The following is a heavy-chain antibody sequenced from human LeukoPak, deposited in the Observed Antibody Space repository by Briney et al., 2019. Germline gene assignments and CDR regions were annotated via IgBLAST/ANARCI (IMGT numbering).Heavy chain of an antibody. CDR1: GFTFSDYY. J-gene: IGHJ3*02. D-gene: IGHD3-16*01. CDR3: ARSAGSFGTFDI. Sequence: GGSLRLSCAASGFTFSDYYLNWIRQAPGKGLEWVSHISDSATTYYADSVKGRFTISRDNAKNSLYLQLNSLRVEDTAIYYCARSAGSFGTFDIWGQGTMVTVSS. V-gene: IGHV3-11*01. CDR2: ISDSATT.